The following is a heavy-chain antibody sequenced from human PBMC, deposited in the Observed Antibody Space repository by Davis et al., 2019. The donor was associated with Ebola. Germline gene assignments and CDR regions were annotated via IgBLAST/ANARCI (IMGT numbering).Heavy chain of an antibody. Sequence: ASVKVSCKASGYTFTSYYMHWVRQAPGQGLEWMGIINPSGGSTSYAQKFQDRVTITADGFTTTVHMELSSLGSEDTAVYYCARAGYCSGAGCSTLLDFQYGMDVWGQGTTVIVSS. V-gene: IGHV1-46*01. CDR1: GYTFTSYY. CDR2: INPSGGST. CDR3: ARAGYCSGAGCSTLLDFQYGMDV. J-gene: IGHJ6*02. D-gene: IGHD2-15*01.